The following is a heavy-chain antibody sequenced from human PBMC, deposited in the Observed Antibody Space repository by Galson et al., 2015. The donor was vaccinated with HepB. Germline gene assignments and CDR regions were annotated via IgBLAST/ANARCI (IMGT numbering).Heavy chain of an antibody. V-gene: IGHV3-74*01. CDR3: SITWPTKNRFDY. CDR1: GLTFGSYW. CDR2: INSGGSST. D-gene: IGHD1-20*01. J-gene: IGHJ4*01. Sequence: SLRLSCAVSGLTFGSYWMHWVRQAPGKGLVWVSRINSGGSSTNYADSVKGRFTISRDNAKNTLFLQMTSLRPEDTALYYCSITWPTKNRFDYECHRTLVSVSS.